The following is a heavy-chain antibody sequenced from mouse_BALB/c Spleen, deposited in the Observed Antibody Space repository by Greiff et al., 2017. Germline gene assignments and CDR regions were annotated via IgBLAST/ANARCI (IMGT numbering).Heavy chain of an antibody. CDR3: AKGAAARASWFAY. CDR2: ISYSGST. D-gene: IGHD3-1*01. J-gene: IGHJ3*01. V-gene: IGHV3-8*02. CDR1: GDSITSGY. Sequence: VQLKESGPSLVKPSQTLSLTCSVTGDSITSGYWNWIRKFPGNKLEYMGYISYSGSTYYNPSLKSRISITRDTSKNQYYLQLNSVTTEDTATYYCAKGAAARASWFAYWGQGTLVTVSA.